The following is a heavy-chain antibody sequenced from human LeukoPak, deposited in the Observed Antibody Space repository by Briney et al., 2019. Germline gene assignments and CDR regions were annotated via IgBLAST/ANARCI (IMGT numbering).Heavy chain of an antibody. CDR3: ARARGRYGSGSYYTPATSYYYYYGMDV. V-gene: IGHV4-34*01. D-gene: IGHD3-10*01. Sequence: SETLSLTCAVYGGSFSGYYWSWIRQPPGKGLEWIGEINHSGSTNYNPSLKSRVTISVDTSKNQFSLKLSSVTAADTAVYYCARARGRYGSGSYYTPATSYYYYYGMDVWGQGTTVTVSS. J-gene: IGHJ6*02. CDR2: INHSGST. CDR1: GGSFSGYY.